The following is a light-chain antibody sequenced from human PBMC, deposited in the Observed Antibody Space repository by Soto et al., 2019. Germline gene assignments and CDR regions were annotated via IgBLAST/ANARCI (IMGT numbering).Light chain of an antibody. Sequence: QSALTQPPSASGSPGQSVAISCTGTSSDVGGYNYVSWHQQHPGKAPKLMIYEVNKRPSGVPDRFSGSKSGNTASLTVSGLRAEDEADYYCSSYAGSSNVFXTGTKVTVL. J-gene: IGLJ1*01. V-gene: IGLV2-8*01. CDR2: EVN. CDR3: SSYAGSSNV. CDR1: SSDVGGYNY.